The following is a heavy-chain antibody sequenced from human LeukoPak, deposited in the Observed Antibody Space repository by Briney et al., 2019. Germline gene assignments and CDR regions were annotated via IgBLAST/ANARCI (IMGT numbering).Heavy chain of an antibody. J-gene: IGHJ4*02. V-gene: IGHV1-2*06. CDR1: GYTFTGYY. D-gene: IGHD3-9*01. CDR2: INPSSGGT. Sequence: ASVKVSCKASGYTFTGYYMHWVRQAPGQGLEWMGRINPSSGGTNYAQKFQGRVTMTRDTSISTAYMELSRLRSDDTAVYYCARGSTYYDILTGYQERACFDYWGQGTLVTVSS. CDR3: ARGSTYYDILTGYQERACFDY.